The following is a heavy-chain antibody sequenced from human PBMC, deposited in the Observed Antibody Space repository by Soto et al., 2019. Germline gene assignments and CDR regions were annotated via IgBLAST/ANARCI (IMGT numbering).Heavy chain of an antibody. D-gene: IGHD2-2*01. V-gene: IGHV1-18*04. Sequence: ASVKVSCKASGYTFTSYGISWVRQAPGQGLEWMGWISAYNGNTNYAQKLQGRVTMTTDTSTSTAYMELRSLRSDDTAVYYCARWDIVVVPASMDYYYGMDVWGQVTTVTVSS. CDR1: GYTFTSYG. CDR2: ISAYNGNT. CDR3: ARWDIVVVPASMDYYYGMDV. J-gene: IGHJ6*02.